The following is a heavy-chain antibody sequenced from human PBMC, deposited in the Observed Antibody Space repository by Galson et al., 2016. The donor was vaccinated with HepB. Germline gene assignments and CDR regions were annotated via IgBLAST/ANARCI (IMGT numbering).Heavy chain of an antibody. CDR2: VSASNGKT. D-gene: IGHD2-15*01. Sequence: QSGAEVKKPGASVKVTCKAFGYTFTRYGISWVRQAPGQGLEWMGWVSASNGKTNYAQKLQGRVIMTTDTSTSTAYMELSSLRSDDTAVYYCARDVRLLRYCTSGGGSCYPTAGDYWGRGTLVTVSS. J-gene: IGHJ4*02. CDR1: GYTFTRYG. CDR3: ARDVRLLRYCTSGGGSCYPTAGDY. V-gene: IGHV1-18*01.